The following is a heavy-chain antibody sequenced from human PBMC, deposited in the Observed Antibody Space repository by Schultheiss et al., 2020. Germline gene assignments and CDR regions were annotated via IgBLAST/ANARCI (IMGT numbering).Heavy chain of an antibody. V-gene: IGHV4-59*01. D-gene: IGHD3-10*01. CDR1: GGSISSYY. Sequence: ETLSLTCTVSGGSISSYYWSWIRQPPGKGLEWIGYIYYSGSTNYNPSLKSRVTISVDTSKNQFSLKLSSVTAADTAVYYCARDPGSQLGIDYWGQGTLVTVSS. CDR2: IYYSGST. CDR3: ARDPGSQLGIDY. J-gene: IGHJ4*02.